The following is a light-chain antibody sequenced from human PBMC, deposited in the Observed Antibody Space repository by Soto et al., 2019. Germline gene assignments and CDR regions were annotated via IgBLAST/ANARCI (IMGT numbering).Light chain of an antibody. CDR3: QRFSGYPFT. CDR2: DAS. Sequence: AIQLTQSPSSLSASVGDRVTITCRASQGISSALAWYQQNPGKAPTLLIYDASTLESGVPSRFSGSGSGTDFTLTISSLQPEDFATYYCQRFSGYPFTFGPGTKVDIK. J-gene: IGKJ3*01. V-gene: IGKV1-13*02. CDR1: QGISSA.